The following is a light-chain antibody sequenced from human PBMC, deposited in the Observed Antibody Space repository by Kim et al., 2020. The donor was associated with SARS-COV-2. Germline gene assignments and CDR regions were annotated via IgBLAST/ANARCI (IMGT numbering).Light chain of an antibody. J-gene: IGLJ2*01. Sequence: QRVTVSWLGSSSNIGVNSVTWYQHRPGTAPKLVIYDNDKRPSGVPARFSGSKSGTSATLGITGLQPGDEADYFCGTWDASLTAGEVFGGGTQLTVL. CDR3: GTWDASLTAGEV. V-gene: IGLV1-51*01. CDR1: SSNIGVNS. CDR2: DND.